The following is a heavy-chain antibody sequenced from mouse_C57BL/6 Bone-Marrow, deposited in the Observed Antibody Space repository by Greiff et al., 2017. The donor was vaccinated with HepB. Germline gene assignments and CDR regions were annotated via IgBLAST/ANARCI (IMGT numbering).Heavy chain of an antibody. D-gene: IGHD4-1*01. CDR1: GYTFTGYW. V-gene: IGHV1-9*01. CDR2: ILPGSGNT. Sequence: QVQLQQSGAELMKPGASVKLSCKATGYTFTGYWIEWVKQRPGHGLEWIGEILPGSGNTYYNEKFKGKATLTADKSSSTAYMELRSLTSEDSAVYFCAGRGLTGTDYWGQGTTLTVSS. CDR3: AGRGLTGTDY. J-gene: IGHJ2*01.